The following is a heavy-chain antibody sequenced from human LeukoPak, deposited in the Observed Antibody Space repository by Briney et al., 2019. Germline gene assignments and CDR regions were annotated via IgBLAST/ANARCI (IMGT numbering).Heavy chain of an antibody. J-gene: IGHJ6*02. CDR3: ARSYGMDV. Sequence: GGPLRFSGAAPGLTFSDYWRSWVGQAPGKGLEWVANIKQDGSEKYYVDSVKGRFTISRDNAKNSLYLQMNSLRAEDTAVYYCARSYGMDVWGQGTTVTVSS. V-gene: IGHV3-7*01. CDR2: IKQDGSEK. CDR1: GLTFSDYW.